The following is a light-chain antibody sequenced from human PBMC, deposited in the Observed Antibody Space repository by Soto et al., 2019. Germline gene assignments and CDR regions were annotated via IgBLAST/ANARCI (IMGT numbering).Light chain of an antibody. V-gene: IGKV3-15*01. Sequence: EMVMTQSPATLSVSPGERATLSCRASQNLSRNLAWYQQQPGQAPRLLIYGASTRATGIPARFRGSGSGTDFTLTISSLQSEEFAVYYCQPYDNWPHTFGQGTKLEI. CDR3: QPYDNWPHT. J-gene: IGKJ2*01. CDR2: GAS. CDR1: QNLSRN.